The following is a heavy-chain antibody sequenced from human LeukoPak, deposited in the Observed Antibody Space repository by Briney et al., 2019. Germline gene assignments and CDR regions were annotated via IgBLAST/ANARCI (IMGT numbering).Heavy chain of an antibody. CDR1: GDSITSRTYY. D-gene: IGHD2-2*01. CDR2: IYYSGST. Sequence: PSETLSLTCTVTGDSITSRTYYWAWIRQSPGKGLEWIGTIYYSGSTYYNPSLKSRVTISVDTSKNQFSLKLSSVTAADTAVYYCARQLGYCSSTSCYADKVDYWGQGTLVTVSS. V-gene: IGHV4-39*01. CDR3: ARQLGYCSSTSCYADKVDY. J-gene: IGHJ4*02.